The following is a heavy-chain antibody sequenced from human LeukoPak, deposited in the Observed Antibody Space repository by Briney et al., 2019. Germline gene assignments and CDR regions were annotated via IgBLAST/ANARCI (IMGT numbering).Heavy chain of an antibody. CDR1: GGSISSYY. D-gene: IGHD6-19*01. CDR3: ARAYLFSSGWYS. Sequence: SETLSLTCTVSGGSISSYYWSWIRQPPGKGLEWIGEINHSGSTNYNLSLKSRVTISVDTSKNQFSLKLSSATAADTAVYYCARAYLFSSGWYSWGQGTLVTVSS. J-gene: IGHJ4*02. CDR2: INHSGST. V-gene: IGHV4-34*01.